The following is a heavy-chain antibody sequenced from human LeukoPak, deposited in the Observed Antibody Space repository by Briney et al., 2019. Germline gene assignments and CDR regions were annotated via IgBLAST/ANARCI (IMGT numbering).Heavy chain of an antibody. CDR1: GGTFSSYA. V-gene: IGHV1-69*13. D-gene: IGHD5-18*01. Sequence: GASVKVSCKASGGTFSSYAISWVRQAPGQGLEWMGGIIPIFGTANYAQKFQGRVTITADESTSTAYMELSSLRSEDTAVYYCARGGFRIQLFYYFDYWGQGTLVTVSS. CDR2: IIPIFGTA. J-gene: IGHJ4*02. CDR3: ARGGFRIQLFYYFDY.